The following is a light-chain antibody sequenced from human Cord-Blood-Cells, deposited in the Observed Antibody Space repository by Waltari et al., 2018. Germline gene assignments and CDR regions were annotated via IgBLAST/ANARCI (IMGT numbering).Light chain of an antibody. J-gene: IGLJ1*01. CDR3: CSYAGSYTYV. CDR2: DVS. V-gene: IGLV2-11*01. CDR1: SSDVGGYNY. Sequence: QSALTQPRSVSGSPGQSVTISCTGTSSDVGGYNYVSWYQQHPGKAPKLMIYDVSKRPSVVPERFSASKSCNTASLTISARQAEDEADYYCCSYAGSYTYVFGTGTKVTVL.